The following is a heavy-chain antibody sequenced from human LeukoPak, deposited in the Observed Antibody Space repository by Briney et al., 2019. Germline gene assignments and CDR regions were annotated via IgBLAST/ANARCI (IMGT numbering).Heavy chain of an antibody. D-gene: IGHD3-3*01. J-gene: IGHJ4*02. CDR2: ISGSGGST. CDR1: GFTFSSYA. CDR3: AREDGERYYDFWSGYYPRDDYFDY. Sequence: SGGSLRLSCAASGFTFSSYAMSWVRQAPGKGLEWVSAISGSGGSTYYADSVKGRFTISRDNAKNSLYLQMNSLRAEDTAVYYCAREDGERYYDFWSGYYPRDDYFDYWGQGTLVTVSS. V-gene: IGHV3-23*01.